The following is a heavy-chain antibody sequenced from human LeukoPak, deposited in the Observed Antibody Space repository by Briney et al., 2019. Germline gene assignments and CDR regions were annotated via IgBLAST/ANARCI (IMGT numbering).Heavy chain of an antibody. Sequence: ASVKVSCKASGYTFTGYYMHWVRQAPGQGLEWMGWINPNSGGTNYAQKFQGRVTMTRDTSISTAYMELSRLRSDDTAVYYCARYCSGGSCQYGMDVWGQGTTVTVSS. CDR2: INPNSGGT. CDR1: GYTFTGYY. CDR3: ARYCSGGSCQYGMDV. V-gene: IGHV1-2*02. J-gene: IGHJ6*02. D-gene: IGHD2-15*01.